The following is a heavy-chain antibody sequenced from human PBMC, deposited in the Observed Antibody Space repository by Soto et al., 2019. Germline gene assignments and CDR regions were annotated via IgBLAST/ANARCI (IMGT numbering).Heavy chain of an antibody. J-gene: IGHJ4*02. V-gene: IGHV3-74*01. CDR1: GFTFSSYW. CDR3: LGVFQSYQRRYSIKPYFDY. D-gene: IGHD3-16*01. Sequence: EAQLLESGGGLVQPGGSLRLSCAASGFTFSSYWMHWVRQAPGKGLVWVSDITSDGSSTNYADSVKGRLTVSRDDPKNPLYLQINSLGAEDTAVYYCLGVFQSYQRRYSIKPYFDYWGQGPLVTVSS. CDR2: ITSDGSST.